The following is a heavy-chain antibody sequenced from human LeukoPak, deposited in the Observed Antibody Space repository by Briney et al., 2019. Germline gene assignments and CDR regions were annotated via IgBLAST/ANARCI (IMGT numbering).Heavy chain of an antibody. Sequence: ASVKVSCKASGYTFTGYYMHWVRQAPGQGLEWMGWINPNSGGTNYAQKFQGRVTMTRDTSISTAYMELSRLRSDDTAVYYCARVPFDYYYYYMDVWGKGTTVTVSS. J-gene: IGHJ6*03. CDR1: GYTFTGYY. V-gene: IGHV1-2*02. D-gene: IGHD3-3*01. CDR3: ARVPFDYYYYYMDV. CDR2: INPNSGGT.